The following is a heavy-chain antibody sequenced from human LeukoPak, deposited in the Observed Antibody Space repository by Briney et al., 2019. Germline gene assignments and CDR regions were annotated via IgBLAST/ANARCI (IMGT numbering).Heavy chain of an antibody. CDR3: AKAISEAAGSMDV. CDR2: ISGSGGST. CDR1: GFTFSDYY. J-gene: IGHJ6*04. D-gene: IGHD6-13*01. V-gene: IGHV3-23*01. Sequence: GGSLRLSCAASGFTFSDYYMSWVRQAPGKGLEWVSAISGSGGSTYYADSVKGRFTISRDNSKNTLYLQMNSLRAEDTAVYYCAKAISEAAGSMDVWGKGTTVTVSS.